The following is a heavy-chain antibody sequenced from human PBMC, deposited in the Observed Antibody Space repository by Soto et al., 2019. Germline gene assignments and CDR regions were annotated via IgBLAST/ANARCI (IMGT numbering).Heavy chain of an antibody. CDR1: GFSLSTSGVG. V-gene: IGHV2-5*02. CDR2: IYWDDDK. D-gene: IGHD6-19*01. Sequence: TLVNPTQTLTLTCTFSGFSLSTSGVGVGWIRQPPGKALEWLALIYWDDDKRYSPSLKSRLTITKDTSKNQVVLTMTNMDPVDTATYYCARRLGSSGWYPYYYYYMDVWGKGTTVTVSS. CDR3: ARRLGSSGWYPYYYYYMDV. J-gene: IGHJ6*03.